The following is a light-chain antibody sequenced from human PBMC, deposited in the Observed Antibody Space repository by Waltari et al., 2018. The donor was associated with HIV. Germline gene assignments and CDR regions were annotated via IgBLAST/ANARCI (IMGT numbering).Light chain of an antibody. J-gene: IGKJ2*01. CDR1: QGISTS. Sequence: EIVMTQSPATLSFSPGERVALSCRASQGISTSLAWYQQKPGQAPRLLIYDASTRATDIPARFSGSGSGTEFTLTISSLQSEDFATYYCQQYHNLPPYTFGQGTKLEIK. V-gene: IGKV3-15*01. CDR2: DAS. CDR3: QQYHNLPPYT.